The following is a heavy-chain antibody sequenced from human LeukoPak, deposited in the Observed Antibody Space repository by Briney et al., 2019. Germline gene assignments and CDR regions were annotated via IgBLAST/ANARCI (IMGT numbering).Heavy chain of an antibody. J-gene: IGHJ5*02. CDR3: ARTPGDCGGNSESDWFDP. Sequence: KPSETLSLTCAVYGGYFSGYYWSWIRQPPGKGLEWIGEVNHSGSTNYIPSLKSRVTISVDTSKNQFSLKLSPVTDADTAVYYCARTPGDCGGNSESDWFDPWGQGTLVTVSS. CDR1: GGYFSGYY. CDR2: VNHSGST. D-gene: IGHD4-23*01. V-gene: IGHV4-34*01.